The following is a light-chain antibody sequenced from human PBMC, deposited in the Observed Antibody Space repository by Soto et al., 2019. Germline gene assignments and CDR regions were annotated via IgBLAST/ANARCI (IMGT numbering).Light chain of an antibody. Sequence: EIVLTQSPGTLSLSPGERATLSCRASHTISSSYLAWYQQKPGQAPRLLMYGASTRATGIPARFSGSGSGTEFTLTISSLQSEDFAVYYCQQYNNWPPWTFGQGTKVEIK. V-gene: IGKV3-15*01. CDR1: HTISSSY. J-gene: IGKJ1*01. CDR3: QQYNNWPPWT. CDR2: GAS.